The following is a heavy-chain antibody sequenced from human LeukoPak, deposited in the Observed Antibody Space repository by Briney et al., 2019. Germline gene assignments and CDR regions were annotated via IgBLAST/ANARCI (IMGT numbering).Heavy chain of an antibody. V-gene: IGHV3-23*01. CDR2: IGSSGGGI. CDR3: AIDPNWGTHS. J-gene: IGHJ4*02. CDR1: GFTFSTYT. Sequence: GGSLRLSCAASGFTFSTYTMYWVRHPPGKRLEWVSIIGSSGGGIHYADSVKGRFTISRDDSKNALYLQMNSMRVEDTAVYYCAIDPNWGTHSWGQGVLVTVSS. D-gene: IGHD7-27*01.